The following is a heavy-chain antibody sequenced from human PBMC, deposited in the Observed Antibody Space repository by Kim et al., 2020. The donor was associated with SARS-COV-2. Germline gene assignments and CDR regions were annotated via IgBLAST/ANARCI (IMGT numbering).Heavy chain of an antibody. D-gene: IGHD3-3*01. Sequence: LKSRVTISVDKSKNQFSLKLGSVAAADTAVYYCARGVTIFGVVTNYYFDYWGQGTLVTVSS. CDR3: ARGVTIFGVVTNYYFDY. J-gene: IGHJ4*02. V-gene: IGHV4-4*02.